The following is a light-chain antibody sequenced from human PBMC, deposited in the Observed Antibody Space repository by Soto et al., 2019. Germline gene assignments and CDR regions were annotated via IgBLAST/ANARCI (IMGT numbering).Light chain of an antibody. V-gene: IGLV2-14*01. J-gene: IGLJ3*02. CDR2: EVS. Sequence: QSALTQPASVSGSPGRSITISCTGTSSDVGGYNYVSWYQQHPGKAPELMIYEVSNRPSGVSNRFSGSKSGNTASLTISGLQAEDEANYYCSSYTSSSTRVFGGGTKLTVL. CDR3: SSYTSSSTRV. CDR1: SSDVGGYNY.